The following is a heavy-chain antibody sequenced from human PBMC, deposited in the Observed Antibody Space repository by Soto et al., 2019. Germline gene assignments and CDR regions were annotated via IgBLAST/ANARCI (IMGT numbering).Heavy chain of an antibody. D-gene: IGHD2-8*01. V-gene: IGHV1-18*01. CDR2: ISAYNGNT. CDR3: ARAKLYCTNGVCLSYYYYGMDV. CDR1: GYTLTSYV. J-gene: IGHJ6*02. Sequence: ALVKVSWKASGYTLTSYVISCGRLAHGQGLEWMGWISAYNGNTNYAQKLQGRVTMTTDTSTSTAYMELRSLRSDDTAVYYCARAKLYCTNGVCLSYYYYGMDVWRQGTTVTVSS.